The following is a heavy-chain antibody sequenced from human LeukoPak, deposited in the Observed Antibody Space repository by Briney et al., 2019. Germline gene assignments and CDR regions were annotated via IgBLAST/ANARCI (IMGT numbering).Heavy chain of an antibody. D-gene: IGHD6-13*01. J-gene: IGHJ4*02. Sequence: GGSLRLSCAASGFTFSSYWMSWVRQAPGKGLEWVANIKQDGSEKYYVDSVKGRFTISRDNAKNSLYLQMNSLRAEDTAVYYCAPDLRGSAWSLDYWGQGTLVTVSS. CDR2: IKQDGSEK. CDR1: GFTFSSYW. CDR3: APDLRGSAWSLDY. V-gene: IGHV3-7*05.